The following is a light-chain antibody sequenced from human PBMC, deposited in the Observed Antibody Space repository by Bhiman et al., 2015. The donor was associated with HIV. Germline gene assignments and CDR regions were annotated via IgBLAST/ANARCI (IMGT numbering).Light chain of an antibody. CDR2: GKN. J-gene: IGLJ2*01. V-gene: IGLV3-19*01. Sequence: SSELTQDPAVSVALGQTVRITCQGDSLRSYYATWYQQKPGQAPLLVIYGKNNRPSGIPDRFSGSSSGNTASLTITGAQAEDEADYYCCSRDRSGNHHVYFGGGTKVTVL. CDR1: SLRSYY. CDR3: CSRDRSGNHHVY.